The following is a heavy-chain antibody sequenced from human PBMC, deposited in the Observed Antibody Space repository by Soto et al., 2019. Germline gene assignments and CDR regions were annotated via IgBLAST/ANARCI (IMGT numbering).Heavy chain of an antibody. CDR3: AREMTSRYYYDSSGPDDAFDI. J-gene: IGHJ3*02. Sequence: GGSLRLSCAASGFTFSSYSMNWVRQAPGKGLEWVSSISSSSSYIYYADSVKGRFTISRDNAKNSLYLQMNSLRAEDTAVYYRAREMTSRYYYDSSGPDDAFDIWGQGTMVTVSS. D-gene: IGHD3-22*01. CDR1: GFTFSSYS. V-gene: IGHV3-21*01. CDR2: ISSSSSYI.